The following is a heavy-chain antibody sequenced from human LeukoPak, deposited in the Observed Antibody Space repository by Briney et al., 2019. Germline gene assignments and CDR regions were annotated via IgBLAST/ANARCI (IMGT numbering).Heavy chain of an antibody. J-gene: IGHJ5*02. D-gene: IGHD3-3*01. CDR3: ARILHLNWFDP. CDR2: IYYSGST. Sequence: SETLSLTCTVSGGSISSSSYYWGWIRQPPGKGLEWIGSIYYSGSTYYNPPLKSRVTISVDTSKNQFSLKLSSVTAADTAVYYCARILHLNWFDPWGQGTLVTVSS. CDR1: GGSISSSSYY. V-gene: IGHV4-39*07.